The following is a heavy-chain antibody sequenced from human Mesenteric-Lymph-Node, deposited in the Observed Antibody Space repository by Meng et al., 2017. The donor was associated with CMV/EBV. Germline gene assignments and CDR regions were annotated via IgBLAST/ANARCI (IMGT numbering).Heavy chain of an antibody. D-gene: IGHD3-10*01. CDR2: INPDSGGT. V-gene: IGHV1-2*04. J-gene: IGHJ3*02. Sequence: ASVKVSCKASGYTFTGHYIHWVRQAPGQGLEWMGWINPDSGGTNYAQKFQGWVTMTRDTSISTAYMEMSGLTSDDTAVYYCARDSRGPTGAFDIWGQGTMVTVSS. CDR3: ARDSRGPTGAFDI. CDR1: GYTFTGHY.